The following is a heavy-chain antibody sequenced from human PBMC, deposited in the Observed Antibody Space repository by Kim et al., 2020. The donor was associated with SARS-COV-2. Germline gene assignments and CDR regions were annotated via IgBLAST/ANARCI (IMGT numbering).Heavy chain of an antibody. D-gene: IGHD1-1*01. J-gene: IGHJ5*02. CDR3: ARDRSGRAELDP. Sequence: ASVKVSCKACGYTFTSYYMHWVRQAPGQGLEWMGIINPSGGSTSYAQKFQGRVTMTRDTSTSTVYMELSSLRSEDTAVYYCARDRSGRAELDPWGQGTLVTVSS. CDR1: GYTFTSYY. CDR2: INPSGGST. V-gene: IGHV1-46*01.